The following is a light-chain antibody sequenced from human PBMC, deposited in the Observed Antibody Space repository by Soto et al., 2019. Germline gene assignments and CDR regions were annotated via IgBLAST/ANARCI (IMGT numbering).Light chain of an antibody. CDR1: QSLVHGDGNTY. V-gene: IGKV2-24*01. CDR2: MIS. CDR3: MQATQSYT. Sequence: EIVMTQTPLSSPVTLGQPASISCRSSQSLVHGDGNTYLSWLQQRPGQPPRLLIYMISNRFSGVPDRFTGRGAGTDFTLRISRGEAEDVGVYYCMQATQSYTFGQGTKLEIK. J-gene: IGKJ2*01.